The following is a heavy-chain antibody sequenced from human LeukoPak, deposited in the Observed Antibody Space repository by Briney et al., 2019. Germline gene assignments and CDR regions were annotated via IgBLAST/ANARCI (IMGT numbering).Heavy chain of an antibody. CDR3: ARHDWGTTIFGVAFFDY. J-gene: IGHJ4*02. Sequence: KPSETLSLTCTLSGGSISSSSYYWGWVRQPPGKGLEWLGSIFYSGSTYYNPSLKTRVTISVDTSKNQFSLNLNSVTAADTAVYYCARHDWGTTIFGVAFFDYWGQGTLVTVSS. D-gene: IGHD3-3*01. CDR1: GGSISSSSYY. CDR2: IFYSGST. V-gene: IGHV4-39*01.